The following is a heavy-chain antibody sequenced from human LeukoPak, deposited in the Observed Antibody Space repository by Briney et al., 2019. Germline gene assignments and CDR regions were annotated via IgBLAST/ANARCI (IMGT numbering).Heavy chain of an antibody. CDR3: TRDSGTYNWLDP. D-gene: IGHD1-26*01. J-gene: IGHJ5*02. Sequence: PGGCLRLSCAASGFTFSDSSVHWVRQASGKGLEWIGLMEKELNGYATAYAASVRGRFTISRDDSQNTAYLQMDSLKTEDTALYYCTRDSGTYNWLDPWGRGNADTVSS. V-gene: IGHV3-73*01. CDR1: GFTFSDSS. CDR2: MEKELNGYAT.